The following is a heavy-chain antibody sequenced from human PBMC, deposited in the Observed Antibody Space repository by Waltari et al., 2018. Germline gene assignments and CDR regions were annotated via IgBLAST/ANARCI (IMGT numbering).Heavy chain of an antibody. Sequence: QESGPGLVKPSETLSLTCTVSGDFPSDDHWTWIRQAPGKGLEWIAYLRNTGGTKCTPSLESRGTVSSVTSKKQFSRRLTSVTAADTAVYYCARLPTKYYDSIGWGFFDQWGQGILVTVSS. CDR1: GDFPSDDH. J-gene: IGHJ4*02. D-gene: IGHD3-22*01. CDR3: ARLPTKYYDSIGWGFFDQ. CDR2: LRNTGGT. V-gene: IGHV4-59*08.